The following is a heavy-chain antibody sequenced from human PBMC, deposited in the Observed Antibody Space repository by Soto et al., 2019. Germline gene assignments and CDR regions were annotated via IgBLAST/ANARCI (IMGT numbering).Heavy chain of an antibody. CDR3: ARLSMIRGVLRWFDP. Sequence: QLQLQESGPGLVKPSETLSLTCTVSGDSISSSSSYWGWIRQPPGKGLEWIASIYYSGNTYYNPCLKSRVTMSVDSSKNQFSLKVSSVTAADTAVYYCARLSMIRGVLRWFDPWGQGTLVTVSS. CDR1: GDSISSSSSY. V-gene: IGHV4-39*01. D-gene: IGHD3-10*01. CDR2: IYYSGNT. J-gene: IGHJ5*02.